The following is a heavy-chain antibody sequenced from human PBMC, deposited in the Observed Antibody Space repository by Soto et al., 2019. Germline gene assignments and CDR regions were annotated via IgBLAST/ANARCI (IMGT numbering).Heavy chain of an antibody. CDR1: GASISSAGYY. J-gene: IGHJ5*01. Sequence: SETRSLTCTVSGASISSAGYYWSWIRQPPGKGLEWLGYIYSSGSPYYKPSLKSRAATSPYMAKNQFSLRLSSATAADTAVYYCCRAFYSRSAACSNRFDSWTQGALVTVSS. CDR3: CRAFYSRSAACSNRFDS. CDR2: IYSSGSP. D-gene: IGHD2-15*01. V-gene: IGHV4-30-4*01.